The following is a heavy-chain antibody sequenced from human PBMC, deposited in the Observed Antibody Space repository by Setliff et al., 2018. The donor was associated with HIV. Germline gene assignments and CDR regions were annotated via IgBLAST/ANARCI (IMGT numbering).Heavy chain of an antibody. J-gene: IGHJ4*02. CDR1: GGTFSSYA. V-gene: IGHV1-69*10. D-gene: IGHD2-21*01. CDR3: ARDHQTMLWLDY. CDR2: IIPILGAE. Sequence: SVKVSCKASGGTFSSYAISWVRQAPGQGFEWMGGIIPILGAEKYAQKFHGRVTLTADMSTNTAYMELRSLTSEDTAVYYCARDHQTMLWLDYWGQGTLVTVSS.